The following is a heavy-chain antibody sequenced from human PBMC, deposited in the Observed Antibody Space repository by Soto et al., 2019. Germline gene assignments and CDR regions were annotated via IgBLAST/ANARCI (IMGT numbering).Heavy chain of an antibody. CDR1: GGTFSSYT. D-gene: IGHD2-2*01. V-gene: IGHV1-69*04. CDR3: AREVVFRNIVVVPAAIYYMDV. CDR2: IIPILGIA. J-gene: IGHJ6*03. Sequence: ASVKVSCKASGGTFSSYTISWVRQAPGQGLEWMGRIIPILGIANYAQKFQGRVTITADKSTSTAYMELSSLRSEDTAVYYCAREVVFRNIVVVPAAIYYMDVWGKGTTVTVS.